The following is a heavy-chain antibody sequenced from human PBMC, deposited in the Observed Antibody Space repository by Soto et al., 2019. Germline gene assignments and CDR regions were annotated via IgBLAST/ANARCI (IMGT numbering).Heavy chain of an antibody. V-gene: IGHV3-21*01. CDR1: GFTFSIYS. J-gene: IGHJ4*02. CDR2: ISSSSSYI. CDR3: ARDLDSGSYSTPPFDY. D-gene: IGHD1-26*01. Sequence: PGGSLRLSCAASGFTFSIYSMNWVRKAPGKGLEWVSSISSSSSYIYYADSVKGRFTISRDNAKNSLYLQMNSLRAEDTAVYYCARDLDSGSYSTPPFDYWGQGTLVTVSS.